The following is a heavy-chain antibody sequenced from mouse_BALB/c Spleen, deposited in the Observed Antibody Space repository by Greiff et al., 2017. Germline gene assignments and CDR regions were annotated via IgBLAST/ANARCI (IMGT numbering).Heavy chain of an antibody. CDR2: IFPGDGST. D-gene: IGHD2-14*01. CDR3: ARSEDRYDVYFDV. V-gene: IGHV1S56*01. CDR1: GYTFTSYD. Sequence: VQLQQSGAELVKPGASVKLSCKASGYTFTSYDINWVRQRPEQGLEWIGWIFPGDGSTKYNEKFKGKATLTTDKSSSTAYMQLSRLTSEDSAVYFCARSEDRYDVYFDVWGAGTTVTVSS. J-gene: IGHJ1*01.